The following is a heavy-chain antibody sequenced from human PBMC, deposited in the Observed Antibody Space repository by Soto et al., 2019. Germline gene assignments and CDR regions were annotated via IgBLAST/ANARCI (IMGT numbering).Heavy chain of an antibody. D-gene: IGHD3-22*01. V-gene: IGHV3-15*01. CDR2: IKSKIDGGTT. Sequence: GGSLRLSCAASGFTFSNAWMSWVRQAPGKGLEWVGRIKSKIDGGTTDYAAPVKGRFTISRDDSKNTLYLQMNSLRAEDTAVYYCAKVPDSGGSIEWSFDYWGQGTLVTVYS. CDR1: GFTFSNAW. CDR3: AKVPDSGGSIEWSFDY. J-gene: IGHJ4*02.